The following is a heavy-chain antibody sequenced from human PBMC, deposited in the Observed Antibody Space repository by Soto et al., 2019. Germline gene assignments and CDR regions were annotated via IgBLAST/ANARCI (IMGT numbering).Heavy chain of an antibody. CDR2: IWYDESNK. CDR3: AREGVSIFTNRGFDC. Sequence: QVQLVESGGGVVQPGRSLRLSCAASGFIFSRYGMHWVRQAPGKGLEWVAVIWYDESNKYYVDSVKGRFTISRDNSKNTLYLQKNRESAVDTDVYYWAREGVSIFTNRGFDCWGQGTLVTVSS. J-gene: IGHJ4*02. CDR1: GFIFSRYG. D-gene: IGHD2-8*01. V-gene: IGHV3-33*01.